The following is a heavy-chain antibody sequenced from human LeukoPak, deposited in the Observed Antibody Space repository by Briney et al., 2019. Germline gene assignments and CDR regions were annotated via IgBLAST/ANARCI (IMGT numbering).Heavy chain of an antibody. J-gene: IGHJ4*02. V-gene: IGHV1-3*01. CDR2: ISAGNGNT. CDR3: ARDFSSSWYVFGY. CDR1: GYTFTSYV. D-gene: IGHD6-13*01. Sequence: GASVKVSCKASGYTFTSYVIYWVRQAPGQRPEWMGWISAGNGNTKYSQKFQGRVTITRDTSASTDYMELRSLSSEDTAVYYCARDFSSSWYVFGYWGQGILVTVSS.